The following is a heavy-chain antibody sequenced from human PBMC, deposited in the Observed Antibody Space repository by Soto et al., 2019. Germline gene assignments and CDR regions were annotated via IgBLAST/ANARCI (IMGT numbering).Heavy chain of an antibody. CDR3: TRDDSSSWYSDYYYGMDV. D-gene: IGHD6-13*01. CDR2: IRSKAYGGTT. V-gene: IGHV3-49*03. CDR1: GFTFGDYA. J-gene: IGHJ6*02. Sequence: PGGSLRLSCTASGFTFGDYAMSWFRQAPGKGLEWVGFIRSKAYGGTTEYAASVKGRFTISRDDSKSIAYLQMNSLKTEDTAVYYCTRDDSSSWYSDYYYGMDVWGQGTTVTVSS.